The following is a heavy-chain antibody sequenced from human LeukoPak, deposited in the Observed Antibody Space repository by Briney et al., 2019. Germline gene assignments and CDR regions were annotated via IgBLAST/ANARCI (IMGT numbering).Heavy chain of an antibody. CDR1: GVSINDYY. CDR2: ISHTEGT. J-gene: IGHJ4*02. V-gene: IGHV4-34*01. D-gene: IGHD3-9*01. CDR3: ARGHYDILTGYYSNYFDY. Sequence: SETLSLTCGVFGVSINDYYWSWIRQSPGKGLEWIGEISHTEGTRYNPSLESRVTMSVGTSENQLSLKLIFVTAADTAVYYCARGHYDILTGYYSNYFDYWGQGTLVTVSS.